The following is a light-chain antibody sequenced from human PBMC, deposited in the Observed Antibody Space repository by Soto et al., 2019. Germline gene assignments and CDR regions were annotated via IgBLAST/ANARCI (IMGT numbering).Light chain of an antibody. V-gene: IGLV2-14*03. CDR2: DVS. J-gene: IGLJ1*01. Sequence: QSALAQPASVSGSRGQSITISCTGTSSDVGGYNYVSWYQHHPGKAPKLMIYDVSNRPSGVSNRFSGSKSGNTASLIISGLQAEDEADYYCSSYTSSSTLSTYVFGTGTKLTVL. CDR3: SSYTSSSTLSTYV. CDR1: SSDVGGYNY.